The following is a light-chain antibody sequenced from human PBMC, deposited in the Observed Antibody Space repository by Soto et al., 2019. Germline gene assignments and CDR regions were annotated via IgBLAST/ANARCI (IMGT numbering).Light chain of an antibody. CDR2: GNR. Sequence: QSVLTQPPSVSGAPGQRVTISCTGSSSNIGAGYDVHWYQQLPGTAPKLLIHGNRTRPSGVPDRFSGSKSGTSASLAITGLQAEDEADYYCQSYDSSLSGWVFGGGTKLTVL. V-gene: IGLV1-40*01. CDR1: SSNIGAGYD. J-gene: IGLJ3*02. CDR3: QSYDSSLSGWV.